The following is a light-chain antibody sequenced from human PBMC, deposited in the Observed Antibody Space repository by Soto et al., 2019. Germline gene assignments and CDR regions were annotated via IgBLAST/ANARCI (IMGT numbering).Light chain of an antibody. V-gene: IGLV2-11*01. CDR2: DVS. J-gene: IGLJ1*01. CDR1: SSDVGGYNY. Sequence: QSALTQPRSVSGSPGQSVTISCTGTSSDVGGYNYVSWYQQHPGKVPKLMIYDVSKRPSGVPDRFSGSKSGNTASLTISGLQAEDEADFHCCSYAGSYTYVFGTGTKLTV. CDR3: CSYAGSYTYV.